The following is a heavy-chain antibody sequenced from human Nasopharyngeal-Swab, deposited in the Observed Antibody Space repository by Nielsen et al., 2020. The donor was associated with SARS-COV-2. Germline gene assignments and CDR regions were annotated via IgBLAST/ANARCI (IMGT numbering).Heavy chain of an antibody. CDR1: GFSFGNYA. Sequence: GGSLRLSCAASGFSFGNYAMSWVRQAPGKGLEWVSGISGSGDRRFYGDSVKGRFTISRDNSKNTLYLQMNSLRDEDTAVYYCASLNSGPFDYWGQGTLVTVSS. J-gene: IGHJ4*02. CDR3: ASLNSGPFDY. D-gene: IGHD5-12*01. V-gene: IGHV3-23*02. CDR2: ISGSGDRR.